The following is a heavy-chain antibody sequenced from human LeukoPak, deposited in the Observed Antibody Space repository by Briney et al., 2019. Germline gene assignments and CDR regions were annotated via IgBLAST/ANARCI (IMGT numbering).Heavy chain of an antibody. CDR1: GGSISSYY. D-gene: IGHD2-2*01. Sequence: SETLSLTCTVAGGSISSYYWSWIRQPAGKGLEWIGRIYTSGSTNYNPSLKSRVTMSVDTSKNQFSLKLSSVTAADTAVYYWAREEGTTSSYYYYYYMDVWGKGTTVTVSS. CDR2: IYTSGST. CDR3: AREEGTTSSYYYYYYMDV. J-gene: IGHJ6*03. V-gene: IGHV4-4*07.